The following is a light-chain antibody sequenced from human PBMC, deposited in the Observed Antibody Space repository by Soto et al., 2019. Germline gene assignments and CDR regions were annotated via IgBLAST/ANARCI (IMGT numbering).Light chain of an antibody. CDR1: NIGSKN. Sequence: SYELTQPLSVSVALGQTARITCGGNNIGSKNVHWYQQKPGQAPVLVIYRDSNRPSGIPERFYGSNSGNTATLTISRAHAGDEADYYCQVWDSSTVFGGGTKLTVL. CDR3: QVWDSSTV. J-gene: IGLJ2*01. CDR2: RDS. V-gene: IGLV3-9*01.